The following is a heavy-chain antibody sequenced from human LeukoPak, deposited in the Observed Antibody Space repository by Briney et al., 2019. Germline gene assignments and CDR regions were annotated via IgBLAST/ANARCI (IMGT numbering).Heavy chain of an antibody. CDR3: AMGDHYYYYGMDV. J-gene: IGHJ6*02. CDR2: INHSGTT. D-gene: IGHD2-21*02. Sequence: SETLSLTCAIYGGSFSGYYWSWIRQPPGKGLEWIGEINHSGTTNYNPSLKSRVTISVDTSKNQFSLKLNSVTAADTAVYYCAMGDHYYYYGMDVWGQGTTVTVSS. CDR1: GGSFSGYY. V-gene: IGHV4-34*01.